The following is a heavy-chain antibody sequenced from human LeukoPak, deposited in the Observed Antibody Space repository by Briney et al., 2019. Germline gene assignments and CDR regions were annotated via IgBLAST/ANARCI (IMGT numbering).Heavy chain of an antibody. CDR1: GGSISSSGYY. V-gene: IGHV4-39*02. CDR3: ARDNDSGYGPDYFDY. D-gene: IGHD5-12*01. CDR2: VYYSGTT. J-gene: IGHJ4*02. Sequence: SETLSLTCTVSGGSISSSGYYWAWIRQPPGKGLEWIGSVYYSGTTYYNPSLKSRVTVSVDTSKNQIALRLSSVTAADTAVYYCARDNDSGYGPDYFDYWGQGTLVTVSS.